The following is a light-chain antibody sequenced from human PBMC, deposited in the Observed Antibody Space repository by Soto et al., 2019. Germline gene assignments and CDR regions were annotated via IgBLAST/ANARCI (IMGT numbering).Light chain of an antibody. J-gene: IGKJ5*01. V-gene: IGKV3-11*01. CDR1: ETIRGL. CDR3: EQYNNWFSIT. Sequence: EIVLTQSPATLSLSPGERATLSCRASETIRGLLAWYQQRPGQPPRLLIYDTSSRATGIPARFSGSGSGTEFTLTISSLQPEDFAVYYCEQYNNWFSITFGQGTRLEIK. CDR2: DTS.